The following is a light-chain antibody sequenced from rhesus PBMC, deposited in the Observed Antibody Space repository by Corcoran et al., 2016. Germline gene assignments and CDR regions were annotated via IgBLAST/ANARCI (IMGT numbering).Light chain of an antibody. Sequence: DIQMTQSPSSLSASVGDRVTITCRASQGISNWLAWYQQKPGKAPKLLIYSASNLETGVPLRFSGNGSGTEFTLTISSLHPEEIATYYCQHHDNSPRTFGQGTKVEIK. CDR2: SAS. CDR3: QHHDNSPRT. J-gene: IGKJ1*01. V-gene: IGKV1-69*01. CDR1: QGISNW.